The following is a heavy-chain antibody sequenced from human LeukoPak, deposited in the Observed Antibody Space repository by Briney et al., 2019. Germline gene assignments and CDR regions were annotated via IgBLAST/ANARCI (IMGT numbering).Heavy chain of an antibody. J-gene: IGHJ4*02. CDR2: IGNTET. D-gene: IGHD5-18*01. Sequence: GGSLRLSCATSGYPFETNAMSWVRQAPGKGLEWVATIGNTETFYADSVTGRFTISRDNSKNTVNLQMNRLRVEDTAIYYCAKDWIQFNRVFDCFDSWGQGTLVTVSS. CDR1: GYPFETNA. V-gene: IGHV3-23*01. CDR3: AKDWIQFNRVFDCFDS.